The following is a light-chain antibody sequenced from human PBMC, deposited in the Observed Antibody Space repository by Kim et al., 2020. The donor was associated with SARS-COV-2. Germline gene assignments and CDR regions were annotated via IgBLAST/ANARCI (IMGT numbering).Light chain of an antibody. CDR1: QDIGTY. CDR2: AAS. Sequence: ASTGDRVTITCRASQDIGTYLAWYQQKPGKAPNLLIYAASTLQRGVPSRFSGSGSGTDFALTISCLQSEDFAAYYCQQYYSNPFTFGGGTKVDIK. J-gene: IGKJ4*01. V-gene: IGKV1-8*01. CDR3: QQYYSNPFT.